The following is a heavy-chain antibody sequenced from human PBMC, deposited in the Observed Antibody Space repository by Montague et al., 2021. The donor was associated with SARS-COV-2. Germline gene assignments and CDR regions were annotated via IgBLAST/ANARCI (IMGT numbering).Heavy chain of an antibody. V-gene: IGHV4-34*01. CDR3: ARVRAVPAAMRIFSLGRSYYGMDV. D-gene: IGHD2-2*01. CDR1: GGSFSGYY. CDR2: INHSGST. J-gene: IGHJ6*02. Sequence: SETLSLTCAVSGGSFSGYYWSWIRQPPGKGLEWIGEINHSGSTNYNPSLKSRVTISVATSKNQFSLTLSSVTAADTAVYYCARVRAVPAAMRIFSLGRSYYGMDVWGQGTTVTVSS.